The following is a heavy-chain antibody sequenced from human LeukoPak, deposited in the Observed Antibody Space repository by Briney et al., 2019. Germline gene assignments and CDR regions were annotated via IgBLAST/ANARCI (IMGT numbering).Heavy chain of an antibody. V-gene: IGHV4-61*02. CDR1: GGSVSSGSSY. J-gene: IGHJ5*02. CDR2: IYTSGST. D-gene: IGHD2-2*01. Sequence: SETLSLTCTVSGGSVSSGSSYWSWIRQPAGKGLEWIARIYTSGSTNYNPSLKSRVTISVNTSKNQFSLKLSSVTAADTAVYYCARQGYADNWFDPWGQGTLVTVSS. CDR3: ARQGYADNWFDP.